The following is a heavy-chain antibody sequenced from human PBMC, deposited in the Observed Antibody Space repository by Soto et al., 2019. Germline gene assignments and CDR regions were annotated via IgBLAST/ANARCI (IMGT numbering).Heavy chain of an antibody. D-gene: IGHD2-2*01. V-gene: IGHV5-51*01. CDR2: IYPGDSDT. CDR1: GYSFTSYW. Sequence: GESLKISCKGSGYSFTSYWIGWVRQMPGKGLEWMGIIYPGDSDTRYSPSFQGQVTISADKSISTAYMELRSLRSDDTAVYYCARDLVPALYNWFDPWGQGTLVTVPQ. CDR3: ARDLVPALYNWFDP. J-gene: IGHJ5*02.